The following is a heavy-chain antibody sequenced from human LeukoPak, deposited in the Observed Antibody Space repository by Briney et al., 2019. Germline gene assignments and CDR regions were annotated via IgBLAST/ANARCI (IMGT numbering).Heavy chain of an antibody. CDR3: ARDEGYYDSSGYYYDPSPLDY. Sequence: GGSLRLSCAASGFTFSSYGMHWVRQAPGKGLEWVAVIWYDGSNKYYADSVKGRFTISRDNSKNTLYLQMNSLRAEDTAVYYCARDEGYYDSSGYYYDPSPLDYWGQGTLVTVSS. D-gene: IGHD3-22*01. V-gene: IGHV3-33*01. J-gene: IGHJ4*02. CDR1: GFTFSSYG. CDR2: IWYDGSNK.